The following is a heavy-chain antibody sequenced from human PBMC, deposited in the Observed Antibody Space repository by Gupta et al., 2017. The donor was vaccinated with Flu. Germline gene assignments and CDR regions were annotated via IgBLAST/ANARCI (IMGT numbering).Heavy chain of an antibody. CDR2: INPSGGST. CDR3: ARDAIRGYSYGLYYYYYMDV. J-gene: IGHJ6*03. Sequence: VRQAPGQGLEWMGIINPSGGSTSYAQKFQGRVTMTRDTSTSTVYMELSSLRSEDTAVYYCARDAIRGYSYGLYYYYYMDVWGKGTTVTVSS. D-gene: IGHD5-18*01. V-gene: IGHV1-46*01.